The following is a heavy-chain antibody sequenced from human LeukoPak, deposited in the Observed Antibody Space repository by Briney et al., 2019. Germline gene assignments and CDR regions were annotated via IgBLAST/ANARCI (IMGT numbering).Heavy chain of an antibody. V-gene: IGHV1-46*01. CDR1: GDTFTSYY. Sequence: ASVKVSCKASGDTFTSYYMHWVRQAPGQGLEWMGIINPSGGSTSYAQKFQGRVTMTRDTSTSTVYMELSSLRSEDTAVYYCAREAYCGGDCFTGRPLDYWGQGTLVTVSS. J-gene: IGHJ4*02. CDR2: INPSGGST. CDR3: AREAYCGGDCFTGRPLDY. D-gene: IGHD2-21*02.